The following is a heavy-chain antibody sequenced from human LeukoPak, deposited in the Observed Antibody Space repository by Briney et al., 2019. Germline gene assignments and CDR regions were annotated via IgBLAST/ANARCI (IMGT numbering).Heavy chain of an antibody. Sequence: ASVKVSCKASGYTFTSYGISWVRQAPGQGLEWMGWISAYNGNTNYAQKLQGRVTMTTDTSTSTAYMELRSLRSGDTAVYYCARDTWVIAVAGISFDYWGQGTLVTVSS. CDR3: ARDTWVIAVAGISFDY. CDR2: ISAYNGNT. CDR1: GYTFTSYG. V-gene: IGHV1-18*04. D-gene: IGHD6-19*01. J-gene: IGHJ4*02.